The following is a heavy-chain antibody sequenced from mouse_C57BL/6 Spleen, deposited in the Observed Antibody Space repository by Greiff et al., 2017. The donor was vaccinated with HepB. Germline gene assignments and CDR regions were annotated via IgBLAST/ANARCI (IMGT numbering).Heavy chain of an antibody. V-gene: IGHV1-85*01. CDR1: GYTFTSYD. D-gene: IGHD1-1*01. CDR3: ARSGSSSWFAY. Sequence: LQESGPELVKPGASVKLSCKASGYTFTSYDINWVKQRPGQGLEWIGWIYPRDGSTKYNEKFKGKATLTVDTSSSTAYMELHSLTSEDSAVYFCARSGSSSWFAYWGQGTLVTVSA. CDR2: IYPRDGST. J-gene: IGHJ3*01.